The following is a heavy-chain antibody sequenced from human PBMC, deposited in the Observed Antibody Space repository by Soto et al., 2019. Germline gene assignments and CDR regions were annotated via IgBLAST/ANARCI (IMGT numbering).Heavy chain of an antibody. J-gene: IGHJ4*02. Sequence: SQTLSLTCAISGDSVSSNSAAWNWIRQSPSRGLEWLGRTYYRSKWYNDYAVSVKSRITINPDTSKNQFSLQLNSVTPEDTAVYYCARDLHYYDFWSGYYTWKRDYWGQGPLVTVSS. D-gene: IGHD3-3*01. V-gene: IGHV6-1*01. CDR3: ARDLHYYDFWSGYYTWKRDY. CDR1: GDSVSSNSAA. CDR2: TYYRSKWYN.